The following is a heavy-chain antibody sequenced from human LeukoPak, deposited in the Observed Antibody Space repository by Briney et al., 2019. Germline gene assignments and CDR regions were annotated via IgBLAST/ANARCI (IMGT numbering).Heavy chain of an antibody. D-gene: IGHD2-2*01. CDR1: GFTVRSNS. CDR2: IYSGGST. V-gene: IGHV3-53*01. Sequence: GGSLRLSCAASGFTVRSNSMSWVRQDPGKGLEWVSVIYSGGSTYYADSVNGRFTISRDSSKNTLYLQMNSLRAEDTAVYYCASAREYCISTNCYEYFQHWGQGTLVTVSS. CDR3: ASAREYCISTNCYEYFQH. J-gene: IGHJ1*01.